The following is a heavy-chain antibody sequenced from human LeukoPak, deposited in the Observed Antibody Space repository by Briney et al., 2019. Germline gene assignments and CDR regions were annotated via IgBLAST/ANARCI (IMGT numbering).Heavy chain of an antibody. V-gene: IGHV1-69-2*01. J-gene: IGHJ5*02. CDR2: VDPEDGET. D-gene: IGHD6-6*01. CDR3: ARGKYSSSSYWFDP. CDR1: GYTFTDYY. Sequence: GATVKISCKASGYTFTDYYMHWVQQAPGKGLEWMGRVDPEDGETIYAEKFQGRVTMTTDTSTSTAYMELRSLRSDDTAVYYCARGKYSSSSYWFDPWGQGTLVTVSS.